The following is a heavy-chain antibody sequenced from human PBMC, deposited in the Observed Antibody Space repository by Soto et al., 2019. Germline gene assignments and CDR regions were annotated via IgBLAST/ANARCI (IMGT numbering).Heavy chain of an antibody. CDR3: ATSTADPSRSSWLFDY. Sequence: ASVKVSCKASGGTFSSYAISWVRQAPGQGLEWMGGIIPIFGTANYAQKFQGRVTITADKSTSTAYMELSSLRSEDTAVYYCATSTADPSRSSWLFDYWGQGTLVTVSS. D-gene: IGHD6-13*01. CDR2: IIPIFGTA. J-gene: IGHJ4*02. CDR1: GGTFSSYA. V-gene: IGHV1-69*06.